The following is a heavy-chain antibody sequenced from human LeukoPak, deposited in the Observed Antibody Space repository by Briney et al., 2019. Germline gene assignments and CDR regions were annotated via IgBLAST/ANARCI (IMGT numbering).Heavy chain of an antibody. CDR1: VVALSLLSSY. Sequence: SQTLCLTCAVSVVALSLLSSYWGSSRPPPGKGWEWFGSIYYSGSTYYNPSLKSRVTISVDTSKNQFSLKLSSVTAADTAVYYCARHVEEWFDPWGQGTLVTVSS. J-gene: IGHJ5*02. V-gene: IGHV4-39*01. CDR3: ARHVEEWFDP. CDR2: IYYSGST.